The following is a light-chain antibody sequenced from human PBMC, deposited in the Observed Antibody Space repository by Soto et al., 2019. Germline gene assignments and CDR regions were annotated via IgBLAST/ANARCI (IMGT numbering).Light chain of an antibody. Sequence: EIVLTQSPATLSLSPGERASLSCRASQSVTNTYLAWYQQKPGQAPRLLFYGASVRATGIPDRFSGSGSGTDFTLTISRLEPEDCAVYYCKQYASSARTFGPGTKVDIK. J-gene: IGKJ1*01. CDR3: KQYASSART. CDR1: QSVTNTY. V-gene: IGKV3-20*01. CDR2: GAS.